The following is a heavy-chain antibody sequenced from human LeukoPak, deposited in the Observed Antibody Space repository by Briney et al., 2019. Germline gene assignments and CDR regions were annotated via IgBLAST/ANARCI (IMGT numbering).Heavy chain of an antibody. CDR1: GDNVSSNSAA. Sequence: SQTLSLTCAISGDNVSSNSAAWNWIRQSPSRGLEWLGRTYYRSSWYSDYAVSVKSRITINSDTSKNQFSLQLNSVTPEDTAVYYCARDRLVPWNFDYWGQGTLVTVSS. J-gene: IGHJ4*02. V-gene: IGHV6-1*01. CDR3: ARDRLVPWNFDY. D-gene: IGHD2-8*02. CDR2: TYYRSSWYS.